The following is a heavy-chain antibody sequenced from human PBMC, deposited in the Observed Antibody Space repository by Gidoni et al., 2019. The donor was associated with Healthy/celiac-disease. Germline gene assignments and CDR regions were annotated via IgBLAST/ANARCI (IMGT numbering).Heavy chain of an antibody. CDR3: AKVGNYYDSSGWSAFDI. CDR2: ISGSGGST. Sequence: EVQLLESGGGLVQPGGSLRLSCAASGFTLSSYAMSWVRQAPGKGLEWVTDISGSGGSTYYADSVKGRFTITRDNSKNTLYLQMNSLRAEDTAVYYCAKVGNYYDSSGWSAFDIWGQGTMVTVSS. J-gene: IGHJ3*02. V-gene: IGHV3-23*01. CDR1: GFTLSSYA. D-gene: IGHD3-22*01.